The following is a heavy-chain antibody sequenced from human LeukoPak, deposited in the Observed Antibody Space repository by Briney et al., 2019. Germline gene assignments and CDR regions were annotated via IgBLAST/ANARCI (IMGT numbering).Heavy chain of an antibody. CDR3: TRALIVLMVYADRTFDY. CDR1: GFTFGDYA. J-gene: IGHJ4*02. Sequence: PGGSLRLSCTASGFTFGDYAMSWFRQAPGKGLEWVGFIRSKAYGGTTEYAASVKGRFTISRDDSKSIAYLQMNSLKTEDTAVYYCTRALIVLMVYADRTFDYWGQGTLVTVSS. V-gene: IGHV3-49*03. D-gene: IGHD2-8*01. CDR2: IRSKAYGGTT.